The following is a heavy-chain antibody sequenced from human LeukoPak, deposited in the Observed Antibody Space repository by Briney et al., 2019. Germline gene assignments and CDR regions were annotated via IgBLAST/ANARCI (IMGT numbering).Heavy chain of an antibody. J-gene: IGHJ6*02. Sequence: SETLSLTCTVSGGAISSYYWSWIRQPPGKGLEWIGYIYYSGSTNYNPSLKSRVTISVDTSKNQFSLKLSSVTAADTAVYYCAKDPRLSGMDVWGQGTRVTVSS. CDR3: AKDPRLSGMDV. V-gene: IGHV4-59*01. D-gene: IGHD3-22*01. CDR2: IYYSGST. CDR1: GGAISSYY.